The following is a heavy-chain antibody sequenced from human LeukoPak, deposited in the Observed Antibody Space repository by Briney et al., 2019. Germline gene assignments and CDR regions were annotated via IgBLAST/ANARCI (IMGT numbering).Heavy chain of an antibody. V-gene: IGHV3-53*01. J-gene: IGHJ4*02. CDR1: GFTVSSNY. D-gene: IGHD6-19*01. Sequence: GGSLRLSCAASGFTVSSNYMSWVRQAPGKGLEWVSVIYSGGSTYYADSVKGRFTISRDNSKNTLYLQMNSLRAEDTAVYYCARGRGGIAVAGFFDYWGQGTLVTVSS. CDR3: ARGRGGIAVAGFFDY. CDR2: IYSGGST.